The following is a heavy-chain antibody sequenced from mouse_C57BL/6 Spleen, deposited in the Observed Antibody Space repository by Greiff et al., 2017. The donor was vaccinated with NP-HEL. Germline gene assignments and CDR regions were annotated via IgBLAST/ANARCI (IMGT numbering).Heavy chain of an antibody. CDR2: IDPSDSYT. V-gene: IGHV1-69*01. CDR3: ARGAQASWFAY. CDR1: GYTFTSYW. D-gene: IGHD3-2*02. J-gene: IGHJ3*01. Sequence: QVHVKQPGAELVMPGASVKLSCKASGYTFTSYWMHWVKQRPGQGLEWIGEIDPSDSYTNYNQKFKGKSTLTVDKSSSTAYMQLSSLTSEDSAVYYCARGAQASWFAYWGQGTLVTVSA.